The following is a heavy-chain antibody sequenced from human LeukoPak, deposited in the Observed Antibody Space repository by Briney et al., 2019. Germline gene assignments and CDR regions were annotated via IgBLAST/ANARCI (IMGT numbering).Heavy chain of an antibody. D-gene: IGHD2-15*01. CDR2: IYYSGST. Sequence: SETLSLTCTVSGGSISSYYWSWIRQPPGKGLEWIGYIYYSGSTYYNPSLKSRVTISVDTSKNQFSLKLSSVTAADTAVYYCARDTVAISTWGFDPWGQGTLVTVSS. V-gene: IGHV4-30-4*08. CDR1: GGSISSYY. CDR3: ARDTVAISTWGFDP. J-gene: IGHJ5*02.